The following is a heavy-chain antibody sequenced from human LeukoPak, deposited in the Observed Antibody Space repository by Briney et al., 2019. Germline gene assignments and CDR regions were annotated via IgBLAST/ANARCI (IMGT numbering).Heavy chain of an antibody. CDR2: IYYSGST. Sequence: SETLSLTCTVSGGSISSSSYYWGWIRQPPGKGLEWIGSIYYSGSTYYNPSLKSRVTISVDTSKNQFSLKLSSVTAADTAVYYCARQPEGESNYYYYMDVWGKGTTVTVSS. CDR3: ARQPEGESNYYYYMDV. D-gene: IGHD3-16*01. V-gene: IGHV4-39*01. CDR1: GGSISSSSYY. J-gene: IGHJ6*03.